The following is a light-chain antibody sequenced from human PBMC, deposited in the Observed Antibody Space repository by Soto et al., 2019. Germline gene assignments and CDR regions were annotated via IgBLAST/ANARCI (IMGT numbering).Light chain of an antibody. V-gene: IGKV3-15*01. Sequence: EIVLTQSPGTLSLSPGERATLSCRASQSVRSSHLAWYQQMPGQAPRLLIYGASTRATGIPARFSGSGSGTEFTLTISSLQSEDFEIYYCQQYNNWPITFGQGTRLEIK. CDR1: QSVRSSH. CDR3: QQYNNWPIT. J-gene: IGKJ5*01. CDR2: GAS.